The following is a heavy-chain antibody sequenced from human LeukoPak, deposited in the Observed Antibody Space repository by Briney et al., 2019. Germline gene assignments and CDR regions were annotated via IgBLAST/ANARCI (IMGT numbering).Heavy chain of an antibody. V-gene: IGHV4-39*01. CDR2: IYYGGST. Sequence: PETLSLTCTVSGGYISSSSYYWGGIRQPPGKGVEWIGSIYYGGSTYDNPSLKTRVTISVDTSKNQFSLKLSSVTAADTAVYYCATAYSSSWFDYWGQGTLVTVSS. CDR3: ATAYSSSWFDY. D-gene: IGHD6-13*01. CDR1: GGYISSSSYY. J-gene: IGHJ4*02.